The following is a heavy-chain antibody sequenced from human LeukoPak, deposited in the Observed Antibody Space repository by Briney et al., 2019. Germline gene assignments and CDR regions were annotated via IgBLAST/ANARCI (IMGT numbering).Heavy chain of an antibody. CDR3: ARIRVGYGGYYDFDY. CDR2: IDWDDDK. J-gene: IGHJ4*02. D-gene: IGHD3-22*01. V-gene: IGHV2-70*11. Sequence: TLSLTCAVYGGSFSGYYWSWIRQPPGKALEWLARIDWDDDKYYNTSLKTRLTISKDTSKNQVVVTMTNMDPVDTATYYCARIRVGYGGYYDFDYWGQGTLVTVSS. CDR1: GGSFSGYY.